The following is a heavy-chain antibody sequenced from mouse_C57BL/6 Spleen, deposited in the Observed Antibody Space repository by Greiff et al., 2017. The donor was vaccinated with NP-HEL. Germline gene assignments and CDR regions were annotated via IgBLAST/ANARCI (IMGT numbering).Heavy chain of an antibody. CDR1: GFTFSSYA. D-gene: IGHD1-1*01. Sequence: DVHLVESGEGLVKPGGSLKLSCAASGFTFSSYAMSWVRQTPEKRLEWVAYISSGGDYIYYADTVKGRFTISRDNARNTLYLQMSSLKSEDTAMYYCTTDTHYYGSSYDAMDYWGQGTSVTVSS. J-gene: IGHJ4*01. CDR3: TTDTHYYGSSYDAMDY. CDR2: ISSGGDYI. V-gene: IGHV5-9-1*02.